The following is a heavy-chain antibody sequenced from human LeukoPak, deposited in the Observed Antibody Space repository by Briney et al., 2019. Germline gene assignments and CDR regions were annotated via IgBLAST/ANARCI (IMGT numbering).Heavy chain of an antibody. J-gene: IGHJ4*02. D-gene: IGHD3-10*01. Sequence: GGSLRLSCAASGFTFSCYAMSWVRQAPGKGLEWVSTVSVYGGTTYYADSVKGRFTISRDNSKNTLYLQMNSLRPEDAAVYFCAKELHGSGNYAFDYWGQGTLVTVSS. CDR1: GFTFSCYA. V-gene: IGHV3-23*01. CDR3: AKELHGSGNYAFDY. CDR2: VSVYGGTT.